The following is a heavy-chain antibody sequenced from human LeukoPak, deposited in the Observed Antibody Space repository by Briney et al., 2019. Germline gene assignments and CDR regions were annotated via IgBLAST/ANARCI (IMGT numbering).Heavy chain of an antibody. CDR1: GYTFTGYY. D-gene: IGHD2-2*01. V-gene: IGHV1-2*02. CDR2: IKPNSGGT. Sequence: GASVRVSCKASGYTFTGYYMHWVRQAPGQGLEWMGWIKPNSGGTNYAQKFQGRVTMTRDTSISTAYMELSRLRSDDTAVYYCARAVVPAAMGNDYWGQGTLVTVSS. J-gene: IGHJ4*02. CDR3: ARAVVPAAMGNDY.